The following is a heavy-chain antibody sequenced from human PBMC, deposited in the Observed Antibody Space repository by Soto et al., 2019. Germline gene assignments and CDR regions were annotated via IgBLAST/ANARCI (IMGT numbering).Heavy chain of an antibody. Sequence: GGSLRLSCAASGFTFSDYYMSWIRQAPGKGLEWVSYISSSGSTIFYADSVKGRFTISRDNAKNSLYLQMNSLRAADTAVYYCARVLIAVAGTLSAFDIWGQGTMVTVSS. CDR2: ISSSGSTI. CDR1: GFTFSDYY. J-gene: IGHJ3*02. CDR3: ARVLIAVAGTLSAFDI. V-gene: IGHV3-11*01. D-gene: IGHD6-19*01.